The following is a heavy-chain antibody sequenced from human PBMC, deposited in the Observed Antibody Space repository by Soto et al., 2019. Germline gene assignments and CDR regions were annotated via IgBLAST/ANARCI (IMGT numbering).Heavy chain of an antibody. J-gene: IGHJ4*02. Sequence: EVQLLESGGGLVQPGGSLRLSCAASGFTFSSYAMSWVRQAPGKGLEWVSAISGSGGSTYYADSVKGRFTISRDNSKNTLYLQMNSLRAEDTAVYYCAKSPEYCSGGSCWGYYFDYWGQGTLVTVSS. CDR1: GFTFSSYA. CDR2: ISGSGGST. D-gene: IGHD2-15*01. V-gene: IGHV3-23*01. CDR3: AKSPEYCSGGSCWGYYFDY.